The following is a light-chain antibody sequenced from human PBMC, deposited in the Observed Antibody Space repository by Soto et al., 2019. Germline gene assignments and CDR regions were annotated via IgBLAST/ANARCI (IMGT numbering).Light chain of an antibody. Sequence: QSVLTQSPSASGTPGQRVTISCSGSSSNIGSNTVNWYQHLPGTAPKLLIYSSHQRPSGVPDRFSGSKSGTSASLAISGLQSEDEADYYCAAWDDSLNGPVFGGGTKVTVL. CDR3: AAWDDSLNGPV. CDR1: SSNIGSNT. J-gene: IGLJ2*01. V-gene: IGLV1-44*01. CDR2: SSH.